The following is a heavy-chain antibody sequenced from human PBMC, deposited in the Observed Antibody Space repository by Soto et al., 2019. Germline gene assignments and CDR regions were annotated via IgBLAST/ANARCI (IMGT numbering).Heavy chain of an antibody. CDR2: ISSSSSTI. V-gene: IGHV3-48*02. CDR3: ARDAHCSGGSCYVYYYYGMDV. J-gene: IGHJ6*02. CDR1: GFTFSSYS. D-gene: IGHD2-15*01. Sequence: GGSLRLSCAASGFTFSSYSMNWVRQAPGKGLEWVSYISSSSSTIYYADSVKGRFTISRDNAKNSLYLQMNSLRDEDTAVYYCARDAHCSGGSCYVYYYYGMDVWGQGTTVTVSS.